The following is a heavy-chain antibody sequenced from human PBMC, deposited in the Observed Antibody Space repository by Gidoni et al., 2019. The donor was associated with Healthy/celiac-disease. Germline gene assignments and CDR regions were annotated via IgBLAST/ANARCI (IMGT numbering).Heavy chain of an antibody. CDR2: ISSSSSYI. CDR3: ARETAFGGGSGGMDV. J-gene: IGHJ6*02. CDR1: GFTFSSYS. D-gene: IGHD3-3*01. V-gene: IGHV3-21*01. Sequence: EVQLVESGGGLVKPGGSLRLSCAASGFTFSSYSMNWVRQAPGKGLEWVSSISSSSSYIDYADSVKGRFTISRDNAKNSLYLQMNSLRAEDTAVYYCARETAFGGGSGGMDVWGQGTTVTVSS.